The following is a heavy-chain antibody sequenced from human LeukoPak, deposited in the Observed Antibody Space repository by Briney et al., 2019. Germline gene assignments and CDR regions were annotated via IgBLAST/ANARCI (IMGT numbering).Heavy chain of an antibody. V-gene: IGHV1-8*01. CDR1: GYTFTSYD. CDR2: MNPNSGNT. Sequence: ASVKVSCKASGYTFTSYDINWVRQATGQGLEWMGWMNPNSGNTGYAQKFQGRVTMTRDTSISTAYMELSRLRSDDTAVYYCARARSYLDVGVWGQGTLVTVSS. CDR3: ARARSYLDVGV. J-gene: IGHJ1*01.